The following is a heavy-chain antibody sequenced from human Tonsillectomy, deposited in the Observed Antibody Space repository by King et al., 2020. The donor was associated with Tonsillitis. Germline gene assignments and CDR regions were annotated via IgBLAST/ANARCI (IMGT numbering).Heavy chain of an antibody. CDR2: IKEDGSEK. V-gene: IGHV3-7*01. CDR3: AVRSCSITACYAGSWNSFDN. CDR1: GFTFSRYW. D-gene: IGHD2-2*01. J-gene: IGHJ4*02. Sequence: VQLVESGGGLVQPGGSMRLSCAASGFTFSRYWMTWVRQAPGKGLEWVANIKEDGSEKYYVDSVKGRFTISRDNAKNSIYLQMDSLRAEDTAVYSCAVRSCSITACYAGSWNSFDNWGQGTGVTVSS.